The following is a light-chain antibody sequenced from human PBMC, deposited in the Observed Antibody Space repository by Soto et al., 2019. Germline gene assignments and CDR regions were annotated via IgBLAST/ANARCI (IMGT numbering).Light chain of an antibody. CDR2: DAS. CDR3: QPYVTSPALFT. CDR1: QSVSNTY. V-gene: IGKV3-20*01. Sequence: EIVLTQSPGTLSLSPGERATLSCRASQSVSNTYLAWYQQKPAQAPRLLIYDASSRATGIPDRFSGSGSATDSTLQISSLEPGDFSVYYCQPYVTSPALFTFGPGTKVDIK. J-gene: IGKJ3*01.